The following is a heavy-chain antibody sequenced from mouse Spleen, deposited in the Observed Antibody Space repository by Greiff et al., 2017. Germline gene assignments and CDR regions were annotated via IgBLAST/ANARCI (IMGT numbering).Heavy chain of an antibody. Sequence: VRLQQSGPELVKPGASVKIPCKASGYTFTDYNMDWVKQSHGKSLEWIGDINPNNGGTNYNQKFKGKATLTVDKSSSTAYMELRSLTSEDTAVYYCARGTTGVEGAWFAYWGQGTLVTVSA. D-gene: IGHD1-1*01. J-gene: IGHJ3*01. CDR3: ARGTTGVEGAWFAY. V-gene: IGHV1-18*01. CDR1: GYTFTDYN. CDR2: INPNNGGT.